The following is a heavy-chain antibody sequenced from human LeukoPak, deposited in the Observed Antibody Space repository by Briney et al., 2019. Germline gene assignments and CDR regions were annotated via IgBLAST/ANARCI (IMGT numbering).Heavy chain of an antibody. J-gene: IGHJ5*02. CDR3: VRDANPGFDP. V-gene: IGHV3-48*03. CDR2: ISSGGTTK. CDR1: GFTFSNYE. Sequence: GGSLRLSCAASGFTFSNYEMNWVRQAPGKGLEWVSYISSGGTTKYYADSVKGRFTISRDNAKSSLYLHMNSLRAEDTAVYYCVRDANPGFDPWGQGTLVTVSS.